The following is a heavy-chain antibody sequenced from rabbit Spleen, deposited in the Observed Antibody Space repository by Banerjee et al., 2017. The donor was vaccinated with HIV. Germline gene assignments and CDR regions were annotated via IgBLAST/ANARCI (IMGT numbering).Heavy chain of an antibody. CDR3: ARDLVSIIGWNFNL. Sequence: QQQLVESGGGLVKPGASLTLTCKGSGFSFSSRSWICWVRQAPGKGLEWIGCIFAGGSGRTYYVSWAKGRFTISKTSSTTVTLQLNSLTAADTATYFCARDLVSIIGWNFNLWGPGTLVTVS. CDR1: GFSFSSRSW. V-gene: IGHV1S45*01. J-gene: IGHJ4*01. D-gene: IGHD1-1*01. CDR2: IFAGGSGRT.